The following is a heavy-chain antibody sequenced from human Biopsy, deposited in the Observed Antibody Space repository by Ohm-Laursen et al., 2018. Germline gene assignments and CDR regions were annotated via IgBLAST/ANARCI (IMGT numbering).Heavy chain of an antibody. D-gene: IGHD7-27*01. CDR2: FAPENGKT. CDR1: GYTLTALS. CDR3: ARLTGDPSY. V-gene: IGHV1-24*01. Sequence: SVKVSCKVSGYTLTALSMHWVRQAPGRGLEWMGGFAPENGKTIYAQKFQGRITMTEDTSTDTAYMELSSLRSEDTAVYYCARLTGDPSYWGQGILVTVSS. J-gene: IGHJ4*02.